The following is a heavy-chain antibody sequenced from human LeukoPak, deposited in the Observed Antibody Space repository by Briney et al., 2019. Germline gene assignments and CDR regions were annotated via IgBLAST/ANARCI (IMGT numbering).Heavy chain of an antibody. V-gene: IGHV6-1*01. CDR2: TYYRSKWYN. D-gene: IGHD6-13*01. J-gene: IGHJ3*02. CDR3: ARDSSSWYYDAFDI. CDR1: GDSVSTNSAG. Sequence: SQTLSLTCAISGDSVSTNSAGWNWIRQSPSRGLEWLGRTYYRSKWYNDYAVSVKSRITINPDTSKNQFSLQLNSVTPEDTAVYYCARDSSSWYYDAFDIWGQGTMVTVSS.